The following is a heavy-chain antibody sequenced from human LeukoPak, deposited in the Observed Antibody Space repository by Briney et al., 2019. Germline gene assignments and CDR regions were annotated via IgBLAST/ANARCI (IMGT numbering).Heavy chain of an antibody. Sequence: GRFWRLSCAASGFTLSSYCMHGFRKSPGKGLEYVSAISSNGGSTNYANSVKGRFTISRDNSKNTLYLQMGSLRTEDMAVYYCARVSSGWYGYWGQGTLVTVSS. V-gene: IGHV3-64*01. CDR1: GFTLSSYC. CDR3: ARVSSGWYGY. CDR2: ISSNGGST. J-gene: IGHJ1*01. D-gene: IGHD6-19*01.